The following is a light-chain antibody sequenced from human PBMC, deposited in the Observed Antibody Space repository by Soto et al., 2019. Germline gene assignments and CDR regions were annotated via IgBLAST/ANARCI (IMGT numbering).Light chain of an antibody. V-gene: IGLV2-8*01. Sequence: QSALTQPPSASGSPGQSVTISCTGTSSDIGGYNSVSWYQQYPGRAPKLLIYEVTKRPSGVPDRFSGSKSVNTASLTVSGLQAEDEAHYYCSSFAGSDNLIFGGGTQLTVL. CDR1: SSDIGGYNS. CDR2: EVT. J-gene: IGLJ7*01. CDR3: SSFAGSDNLI.